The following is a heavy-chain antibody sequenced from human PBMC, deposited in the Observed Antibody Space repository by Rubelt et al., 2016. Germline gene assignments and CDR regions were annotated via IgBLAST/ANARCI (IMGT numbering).Heavy chain of an antibody. CDR1: GYSISSGYF. CDR2: LFHSGYA. D-gene: IGHD4-17*01. CDR3: AGETQPTVTTRGEVDY. Sequence: QVYLQESGPGLVKPSETLSLTCNVSGYSISSGYFWGWIRQPPGKGLEWIGSLFHSGYADYSPSLTSRVTISVDTSKNQLSRNLGSLTAADTAVYYCAGETQPTVTTRGEVDYWGQGTLVTVSS. J-gene: IGHJ4*02. V-gene: IGHV4-38-2*02.